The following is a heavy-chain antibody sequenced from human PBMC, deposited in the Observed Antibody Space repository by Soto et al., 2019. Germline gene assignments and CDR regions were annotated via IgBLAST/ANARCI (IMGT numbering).Heavy chain of an antibody. D-gene: IGHD1-20*01. Sequence: SETLSLTCTVSGGSISSYYWSWIRQAPGKGLEWIGYIYDSGSTYYNPSLKSRVTISEDTSKNQYSLKVNSVTAADTAVYYCARLRQITGTMDYFDYWGQGTLVTVSS. CDR1: GGSISSYY. J-gene: IGHJ4*02. V-gene: IGHV4-59*01. CDR3: ARLRQITGTMDYFDY. CDR2: IYDSGST.